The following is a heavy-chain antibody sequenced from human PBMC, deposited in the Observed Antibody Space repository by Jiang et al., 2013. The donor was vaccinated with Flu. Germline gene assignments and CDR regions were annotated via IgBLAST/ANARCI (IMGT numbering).Heavy chain of an antibody. V-gene: IGHV1-46*03. CDR2: INPSGGST. CDR3: ARGGGYYYYDSSGYYY. D-gene: IGHD3-22*01. J-gene: IGHJ4*02. CDR1: YY. Sequence: YYMHWVRQAPGQGLEWMGIINPSGGSTSYAQKFQGRVTMTRDTSTSTVYMELSSLRSEDTAVYYCARGGGYYYYDSSGYYYWGQGTMVTVSS.